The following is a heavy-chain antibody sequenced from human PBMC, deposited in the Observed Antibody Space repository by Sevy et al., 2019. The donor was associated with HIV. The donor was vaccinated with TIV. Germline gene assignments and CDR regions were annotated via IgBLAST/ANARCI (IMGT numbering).Heavy chain of an antibody. CDR2: VYNRGTT. V-gene: IGHV4-39*01. CDR1: GGSISSSSQF. CDR3: ARQLSYYVRLTGSQRGYWLDT. Sequence: SETLSLTCTVSGGSISSSSQFWAWIRQSPGKGLEWIGNVYNRGTTEYNPSLKSRITISVDTSKNKFSLKLTSVTAADTAVYYGARQLSYYVRLTGSQRGYWLDTWGHRNLFTVSS. J-gene: IGHJ5*01. D-gene: IGHD3-9*01.